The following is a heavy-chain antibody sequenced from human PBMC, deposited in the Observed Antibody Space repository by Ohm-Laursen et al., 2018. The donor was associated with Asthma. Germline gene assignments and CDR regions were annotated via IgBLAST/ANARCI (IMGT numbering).Heavy chain of an antibody. CDR2: IYNGGSA. CDR1: GGSISSADYC. J-gene: IGHJ4*02. V-gene: IGHV4-31*03. Sequence: SQTLSLTCTVSGGSISSADYCLNWIRRHPGKGLEWIGFIYNGGSASYNPSLKSRVTISADTSKNQFSLKLISVTAADTAVYYCARLYYYDSSGTVDYWGQGTLVTVSS. CDR3: ARLYYYDSSGTVDY. D-gene: IGHD3-22*01.